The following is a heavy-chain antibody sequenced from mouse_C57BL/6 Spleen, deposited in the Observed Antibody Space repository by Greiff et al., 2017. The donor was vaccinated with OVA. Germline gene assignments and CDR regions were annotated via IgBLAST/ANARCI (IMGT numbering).Heavy chain of an antibody. Sequence: EVMLVESGGGLVKPGGSLKLSCAASGFTFSDYGMHWVRQAPEKGLEWVAYISSGSSTIYYADTVKGRFTISRDNAKNTLFLQMTSLRSEDTAMDYCARGYYGSSSWFAYWGQGTLVTVSA. CDR3: ARGYYGSSSWFAY. CDR2: ISSGSSTI. CDR1: GFTFSDYG. D-gene: IGHD1-1*01. V-gene: IGHV5-17*01. J-gene: IGHJ3*01.